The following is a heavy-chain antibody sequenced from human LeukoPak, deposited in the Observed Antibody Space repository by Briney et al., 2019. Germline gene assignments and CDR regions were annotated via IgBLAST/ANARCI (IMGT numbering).Heavy chain of an antibody. Sequence: GGSLRLSCAASGFTFSSYAMHWVRQAPGKGLEWVAVISYDGSNKYYADSVKGRFTISRDNSKNTLYLQMNSLRAEDTAVYYCAREVDIVVSWGQGTLVTVSS. CDR2: ISYDGSNK. J-gene: IGHJ4*02. V-gene: IGHV3-30-3*01. CDR3: AREVDIVVS. CDR1: GFTFSSYA. D-gene: IGHD2-2*03.